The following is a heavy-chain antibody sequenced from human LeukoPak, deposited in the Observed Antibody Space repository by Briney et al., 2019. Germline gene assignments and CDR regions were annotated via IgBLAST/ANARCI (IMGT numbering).Heavy chain of an antibody. J-gene: IGHJ4*02. D-gene: IGHD3-22*01. CDR3: ARSVVVITPQDY. V-gene: IGHV1-2*02. CDR1: GYTFTGYY. CDR2: INPNSGGT. Sequence: ASVKVSCKASGYTFTGYYMHWVRQAPGQGLEWMGWINPNSGGTNYAQKFQGRVTMTRDTSISTAYMELSRLRSDDTALYYCARSVVVITPQDYSGQGTLVTVSS.